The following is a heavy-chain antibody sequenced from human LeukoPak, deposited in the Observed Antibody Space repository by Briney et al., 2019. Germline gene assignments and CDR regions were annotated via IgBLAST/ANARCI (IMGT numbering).Heavy chain of an antibody. CDR2: MNPNSGNT. CDR1: GYTFTSYD. D-gene: IGHD5-18*01. Sequence: VASVKVSCKASGYTFTSYDINWVRQATGQGLEWMGWMNPNSGNTGYAQKFQGRVTMTRNTSVSTAYMELSSLRSEDTAVYYCARVGIQLWSNFDYWGQGTLVTVSS. V-gene: IGHV1-8*01. J-gene: IGHJ4*02. CDR3: ARVGIQLWSNFDY.